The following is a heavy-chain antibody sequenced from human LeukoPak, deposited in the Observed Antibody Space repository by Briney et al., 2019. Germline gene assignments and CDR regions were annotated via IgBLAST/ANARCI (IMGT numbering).Heavy chain of an antibody. V-gene: IGHV4-39*01. CDR1: GGSISSYY. CDR3: ARHAVTYYYDSSGYYYDY. CDR2: IYYSGST. Sequence: SETLSLTCTVSGGSISSYYWGWIRQPPGKGLEWIGSIYYSGSTYYNPSLKSRVTISVDTSKNQFSLKLSSVTAADTAVYYCARHAVTYYYDSSGYYYDYWGQGTLVTVSS. J-gene: IGHJ4*02. D-gene: IGHD3-22*01.